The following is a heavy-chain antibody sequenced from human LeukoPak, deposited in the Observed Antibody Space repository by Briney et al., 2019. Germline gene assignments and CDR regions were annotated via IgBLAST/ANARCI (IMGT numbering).Heavy chain of an antibody. CDR1: GGSISSYY. V-gene: IGHV4-59*01. J-gene: IGHJ6*03. Sequence: SETLSLTCTVSGGSISSYYWSWIRQPPGQGLEWIGYIYYSGSTNYNPSLKSRVTISVDTSKNQFSLKLSSVTAADTAVYYCARGLGPGIAAAGTQTYYYMDVWGKGTTVTVSS. D-gene: IGHD6-13*01. CDR3: ARGLGPGIAAAGTQTYYYMDV. CDR2: IYYSGST.